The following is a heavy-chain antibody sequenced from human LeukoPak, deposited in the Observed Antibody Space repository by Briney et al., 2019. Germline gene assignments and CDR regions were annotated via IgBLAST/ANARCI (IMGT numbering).Heavy chain of an antibody. CDR1: GGSISRGSYY. V-gene: IGHV4-61*02. CDR3: ARDVFFRAHNWFDP. D-gene: IGHD2/OR15-2a*01. J-gene: IGHJ5*02. Sequence: SETLSLTCIVSGGSISRGSYYWNWIRQPAGKGLEWMGRVYNTGSANYNPSLKSRVTMSLDTSRNQISLKLTSVTAADTAVYYCARDVFFRAHNWFDPWGQGTLVTVSS. CDR2: VYNTGSA.